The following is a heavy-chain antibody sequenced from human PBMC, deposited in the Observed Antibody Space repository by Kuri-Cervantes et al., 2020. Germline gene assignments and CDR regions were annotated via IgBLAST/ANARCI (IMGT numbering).Heavy chain of an antibody. CDR1: GFTFSSYA. V-gene: IGHV3-30-3*01. Sequence: GGSLRLSCAASGFTFSSYAMHWVRQAPGKGLEWVAVISYDGSNKYYADSVKGRFTISRDNAKNSLYLQMNSLRAEDTAAYYCARIGYSSGWTNFDYWGQGTLVTVSS. J-gene: IGHJ4*02. CDR2: ISYDGSNK. D-gene: IGHD6-19*01. CDR3: ARIGYSSGWTNFDY.